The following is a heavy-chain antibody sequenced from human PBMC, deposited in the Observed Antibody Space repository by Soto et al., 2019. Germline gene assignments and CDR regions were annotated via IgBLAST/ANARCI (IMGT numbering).Heavy chain of an antibody. CDR1: GFTFSSYG. CDR2: ISYDGSNK. J-gene: IGHJ4*02. V-gene: IGHV3-30*18. Sequence: QVQLVESGGGVVQPGRSLRLSCAASGFTFSSYGMHWVRQAPGTGLAWVAVISYDGSNKYYADSVKGRFTISRDNSKNTLYLQMNSRRCEDMAVESCAKGGGDYVWGGSSNWGQGTLVTVSS. D-gene: IGHD3-16*01. CDR3: AKGGGDYVWGGSSN.